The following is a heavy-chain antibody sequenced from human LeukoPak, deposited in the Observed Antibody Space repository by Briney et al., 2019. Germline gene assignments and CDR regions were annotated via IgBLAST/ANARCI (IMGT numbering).Heavy chain of an antibody. D-gene: IGHD3-10*01. CDR2: INHSGST. V-gene: IGHV4-34*01. CDR1: GGSSSGYY. CDR3: ASSGSDYYGSGMGYFDY. Sequence: PSETLSLTCAVYGGSSSGYYWSWIRQPPGKGLEWIGEINHSGSTNYNPSLKSRVTISVDTSKNQFSLKLSSVTAADTAVYYCASSGSDYYGSGMGYFDYWGQGTLVTVSS. J-gene: IGHJ4*02.